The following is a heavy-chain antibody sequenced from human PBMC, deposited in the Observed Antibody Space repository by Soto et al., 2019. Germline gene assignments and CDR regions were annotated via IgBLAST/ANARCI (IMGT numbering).Heavy chain of an antibody. CDR2: IIPIFGTA. Sequence: ASVKVSCKASGGTFSSYAISWVRQAPGQGLEWMGGIIPIFGTANYAQKFQGRVTITADESTSTAYMELSSLRSEDTAVYHCARDLGIAVADSGWLDPWGQGTLVTVSS. CDR3: ARDLGIAVADSGWLDP. CDR1: GGTFSSYA. V-gene: IGHV1-69*13. J-gene: IGHJ5*02. D-gene: IGHD6-19*01.